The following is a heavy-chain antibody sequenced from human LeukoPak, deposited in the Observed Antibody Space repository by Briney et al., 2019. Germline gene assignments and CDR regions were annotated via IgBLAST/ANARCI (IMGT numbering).Heavy chain of an antibody. CDR3: ARSPPGSSSEFWFDP. D-gene: IGHD6-6*01. CDR1: GGTFSSYA. J-gene: IGHJ5*02. Sequence: SVKVSCKASGGTFSSYAISWVRQAPGQGLEWMGRIIPILGIANYAQKFQGRATITADKSTSTAYMELSSLRSEDTAVYYCARSPPGSSSEFWFDPWGQGTLVTVSS. CDR2: IIPILGIA. V-gene: IGHV1-69*04.